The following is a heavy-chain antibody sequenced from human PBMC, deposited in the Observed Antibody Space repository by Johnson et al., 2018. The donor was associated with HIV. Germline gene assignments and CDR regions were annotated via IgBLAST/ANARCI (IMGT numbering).Heavy chain of an antibody. D-gene: IGHD6-13*01. CDR2: IWFDGRNK. Sequence: VQLVESGGGLVQPGGSLRLSCAASGFTLSSYDIHWVRQTPAKGLEWVAVIWFDGRNKYYADSVKGRFTISRDNSKNTLYLQINSLRAEDTAVYYCARSYSSSWYGAFDIWGQGTMVTVSS. J-gene: IGHJ3*02. CDR1: GFTLSSYD. V-gene: IGHV3-33*01. CDR3: ARSYSSSWYGAFDI.